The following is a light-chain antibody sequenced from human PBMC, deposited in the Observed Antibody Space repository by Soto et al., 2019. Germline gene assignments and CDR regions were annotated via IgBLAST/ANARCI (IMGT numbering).Light chain of an antibody. CDR1: QDISNY. CDR2: DAS. Sequence: DIQMTQSPSSLSASVGDRVTITCQASQDISNYLNWYQQKPGKAPKLLIYDASNLETGVPSRISQSGSGTDFTVTISSMQPEDIPTYYCQQYHSLPPFASDPGTKVDLK. CDR3: QQYHSLPPFA. J-gene: IGKJ3*01. V-gene: IGKV1-33*01.